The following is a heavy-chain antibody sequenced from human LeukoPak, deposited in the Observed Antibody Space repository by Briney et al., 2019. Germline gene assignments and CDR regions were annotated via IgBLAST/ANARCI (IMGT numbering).Heavy chain of an antibody. CDR1: GFTFSSYA. CDR2: ISYDGSNK. CDR3: ARSPIVGATNYLDY. Sequence: PGRSLRLSCAASGFTFSSYAMHWVRQAPGKGLEWVAVISYDGSNKYYADSVKGRFTISRDNSKNTLYLQMNSLRAEDTAVYYCARSPIVGATNYLDYWGQGTLVTVSS. D-gene: IGHD1-26*01. J-gene: IGHJ4*02. V-gene: IGHV3-30*04.